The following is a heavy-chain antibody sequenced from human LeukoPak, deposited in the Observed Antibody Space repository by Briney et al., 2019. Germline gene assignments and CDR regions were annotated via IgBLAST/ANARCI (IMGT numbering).Heavy chain of an antibody. Sequence: GASVKVPCKASGYTFTGYYMHWVRQAPGQGLEWMGWINPNSGGTNYAQKFQGRVTMTRDTSISTAYMELSRLRSDDTAVYYCARDTPRPVPRGFEYWGQGTLVTVSS. CDR2: INPNSGGT. CDR1: GYTFTGYY. CDR3: ARDTPRPVPRGFEY. J-gene: IGHJ4*02. V-gene: IGHV1-2*02.